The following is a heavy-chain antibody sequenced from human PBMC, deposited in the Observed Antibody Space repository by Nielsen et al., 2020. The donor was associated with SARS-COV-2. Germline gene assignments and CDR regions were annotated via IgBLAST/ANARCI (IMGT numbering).Heavy chain of an antibody. CDR1: SGSVRSGTYY. CDR3: ARHIGYCSGGSCYPFDY. V-gene: IGHV4-61*01. J-gene: IGHJ4*02. CDR2: FSYSGST. D-gene: IGHD2-15*01. Sequence: SETLSLTCTVSSGSVRSGTYYWSWIRQPPGKGLEWIGYFSYSGSTNYNPSLKSRVTISVDTSKNQFSLKLSSVTAADTAVYYCARHIGYCSGGSCYPFDYWGQGTLVTVSS.